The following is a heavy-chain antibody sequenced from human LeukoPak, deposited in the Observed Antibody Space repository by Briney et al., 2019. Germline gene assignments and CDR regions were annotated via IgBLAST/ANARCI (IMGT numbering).Heavy chain of an antibody. V-gene: IGHV1-18*01. CDR1: GYTFTSYG. CDR2: ISTYNGKT. Sequence: ASVKVSCTASGYTFTSYGISWVRQAPGQGLEWMGWISTYNGKTNYAQKLQGRVTMTTDTSTSTAYMELRSLRSDDTAVYYCARVGIPTYYYYMDVWGKGTTVSVSS. CDR3: ARVGIPTYYYYMDV. J-gene: IGHJ6*03.